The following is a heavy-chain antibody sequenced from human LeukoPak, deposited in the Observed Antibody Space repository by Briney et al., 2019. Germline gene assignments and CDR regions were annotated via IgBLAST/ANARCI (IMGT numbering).Heavy chain of an antibody. J-gene: IGHJ4*02. D-gene: IGHD3-10*01. Sequence: SETLSLTCAVYGGSFSGYYWSWIRQPPGKGLEWIGEINHSGSTNYNPSLKSRVTISVDTSKNQFSLKLSSVTAANTAVYYCARGRITMVRGVLDYWGQGTLVTVSS. V-gene: IGHV4-34*01. CDR1: GGSFSGYY. CDR2: INHSGST. CDR3: ARGRITMVRGVLDY.